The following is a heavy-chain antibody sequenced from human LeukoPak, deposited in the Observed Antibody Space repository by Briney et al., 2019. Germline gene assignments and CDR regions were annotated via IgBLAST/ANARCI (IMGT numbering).Heavy chain of an antibody. CDR2: IYYSGSA. V-gene: IGHV4-39*02. CDR3: ARETMIVVVTNYYYYMDV. J-gene: IGHJ6*03. D-gene: IGHD3-22*01. CDR1: GGSISSSSYC. Sequence: SETLSLTCTVSGGSISSSSYCWGWIRQPPGKGLEWIGTIYYSGSAYYNPSLKSRVTISVDTSKNQFSLKLSSVTAADTAVYYCARETMIVVVTNYYYYMDVWGKGTTVTISS.